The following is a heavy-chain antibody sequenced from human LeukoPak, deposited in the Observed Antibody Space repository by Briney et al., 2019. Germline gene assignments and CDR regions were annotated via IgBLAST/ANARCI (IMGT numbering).Heavy chain of an antibody. J-gene: IGHJ4*02. CDR2: IRNDGSNK. D-gene: IGHD2-2*01. Sequence: GGSLRLSCAASGFTFSSYGMHWVRQAPGKGLEWVAFIRNDGSNKFYADSVKGRFTISRDNSKDTLYLEMNSLRAEDTAVYYCAKEVVPAAMDQYYFDYWGQGTLVTVSS. CDR3: AKEVVPAAMDQYYFDY. CDR1: GFTFSSYG. V-gene: IGHV3-30*02.